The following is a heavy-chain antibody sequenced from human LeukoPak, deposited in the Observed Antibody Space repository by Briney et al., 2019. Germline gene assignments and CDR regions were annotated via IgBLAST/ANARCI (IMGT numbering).Heavy chain of an antibody. D-gene: IGHD3-22*01. CDR1: GRSFCGFY. Sequence: SETLSLTCAVYGRSFCGFYWNWIRQPPGKGLEWIGEINHRGSTNYNPSLKSRVTISVDTSKNQFSLKLSSVTAADTAVYYCARAVRDSSGPIPDYWGPGTLVTVSS. CDR2: INHRGST. V-gene: IGHV4-34*01. CDR3: ARAVRDSSGPIPDY. J-gene: IGHJ4*02.